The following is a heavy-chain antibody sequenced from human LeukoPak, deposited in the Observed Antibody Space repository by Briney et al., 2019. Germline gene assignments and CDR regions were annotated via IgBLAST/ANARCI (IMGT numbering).Heavy chain of an antibody. CDR2: ISYDGSNK. CDR3: ATHWGN. J-gene: IGHJ4*02. Sequence: PGGSLRLSCAASGFTFSSYGMHWVRQAPGKGLEWVAVISYDGSNKYYADSVKGRFTISRDNAKNSLYLQMNSLRAEDTAVYYCATHWGNWGQGTLVTVSS. CDR1: GFTFSSYG. V-gene: IGHV3-30*03. D-gene: IGHD7-27*01.